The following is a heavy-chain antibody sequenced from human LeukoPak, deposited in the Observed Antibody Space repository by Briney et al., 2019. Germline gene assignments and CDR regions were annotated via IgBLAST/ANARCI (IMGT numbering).Heavy chain of an antibody. D-gene: IGHD5-12*01. Sequence: PGRSLRLSCAASGFTFSNYAMHWVRQAPGKGLEWVAVDGNNNYYTDSVKGRFTISRDNSKITVYLQMNSLRAEDTAMYFCAREAYSAYDVGFEDWGQGTLVTVSS. V-gene: IGHV3-30-3*01. CDR2: DGNNN. J-gene: IGHJ4*02. CDR3: AREAYSAYDVGFED. CDR1: GFTFSNYA.